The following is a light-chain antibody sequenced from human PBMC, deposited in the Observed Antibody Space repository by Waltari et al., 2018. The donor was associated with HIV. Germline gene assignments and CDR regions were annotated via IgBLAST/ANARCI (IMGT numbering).Light chain of an antibody. J-gene: IGKJ2*03. CDR2: GAS. CDR1: QSVSSSY. CDR3: QQYGNSPDS. Sequence: EIVLTQSPGTLSLSPGERATLSCRASQSVSSSYLAWYQQKPGQAPRLLIYGASSRTDFTLTISRLEPEDFAVYYCQQYGNSPDSFGQGTKLEIK. V-gene: IGKV3-20*01.